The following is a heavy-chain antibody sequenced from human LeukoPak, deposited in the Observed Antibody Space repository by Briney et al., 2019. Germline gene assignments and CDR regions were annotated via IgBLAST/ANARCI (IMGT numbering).Heavy chain of an antibody. J-gene: IGHJ6*04. CDR1: GGTFSSYA. CDR2: IIPIFGTA. V-gene: IGHV1-69*13. CDR3: ARSPSTASVDYYYYYAMDG. D-gene: IGHD4-23*01. Sequence: GASVKVSCKASGGTFSSYAISWVRQAPGQGLEWMGGIIPIFGTANYAQKFQGRVTITADESTSTAYMELSSLRSEDTAVYYCARSPSTASVDYYYYYAMDGWGKGTAVTVSS.